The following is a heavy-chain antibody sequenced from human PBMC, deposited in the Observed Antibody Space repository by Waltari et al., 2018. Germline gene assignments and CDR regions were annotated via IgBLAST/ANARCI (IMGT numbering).Heavy chain of an antibody. CDR3: AAGTGKTDLDY. Sequence: EVHLVESGGGLVKPGGCLRLSCAASGFTFSNAWMNWVRQAAGKGLEWVGRIKSRSDGETTDYAASVKGRFTISRDDSQNTVSIQMNSLRTEDSAVYFCAAGTGKTDLDYWGQGSLVTVSS. CDR1: GFTFSNAW. J-gene: IGHJ4*02. V-gene: IGHV3-15*01. CDR2: IKSRSDGETT.